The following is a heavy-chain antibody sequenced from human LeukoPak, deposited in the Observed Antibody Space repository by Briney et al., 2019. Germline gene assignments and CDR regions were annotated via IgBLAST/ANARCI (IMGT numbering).Heavy chain of an antibody. D-gene: IGHD3-22*01. CDR3: ARVAITMIVVPRFDP. Sequence: ASVKVSCKASGYTFTGYYMHWVRQAPGQGLEWMGWINPNSGGTNYAQKFQGRVTMTRDTSISTAYMELSRLRSDDTAVYYCARVAITMIVVPRFDPWGQGTLVTVSS. CDR2: INPNSGGT. V-gene: IGHV1-2*02. CDR1: GYTFTGYY. J-gene: IGHJ5*02.